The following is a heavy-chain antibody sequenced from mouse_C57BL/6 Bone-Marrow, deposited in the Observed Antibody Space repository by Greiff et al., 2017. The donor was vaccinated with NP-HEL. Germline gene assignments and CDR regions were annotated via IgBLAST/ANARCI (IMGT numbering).Heavy chain of an antibody. CDR3: ARASYGSKGDDY. J-gene: IGHJ2*01. D-gene: IGHD1-1*01. V-gene: IGHV1-81*01. Sequence: QVQLQQSGAELARPGASVKLSCKASGYTFTSYGITWVKQRPGQGLEWIGEIYPRSGNTYYNEKFKGKATLTADKSSSTAYMELRSLTSEDSAVYFCARASYGSKGDDYWGQGTTLTVSS. CDR1: GYTFTSYG. CDR2: IYPRSGNT.